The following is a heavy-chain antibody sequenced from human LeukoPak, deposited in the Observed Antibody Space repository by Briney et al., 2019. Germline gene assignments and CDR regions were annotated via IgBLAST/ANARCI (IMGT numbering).Heavy chain of an antibody. CDR1: GGSISSSSYY. CDR3: ARPGG. V-gene: IGHV4-39*01. CDR2: IYYSGST. Sequence: SETLSLTCTVSGGSISSSSYYWGWIRQPPGKGLEWIGSIYYSGSTYYNPSLKSRVTISVDTSKNQFSLKLSSVTAADAAVYYCARPGGWGQGTLVTVSS. J-gene: IGHJ4*02. D-gene: IGHD4-23*01.